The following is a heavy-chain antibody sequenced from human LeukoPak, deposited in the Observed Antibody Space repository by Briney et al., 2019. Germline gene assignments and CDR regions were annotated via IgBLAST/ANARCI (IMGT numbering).Heavy chain of an antibody. D-gene: IGHD3-10*01. CDR3: ARGGVNYKIAGP. J-gene: IGHJ5*02. CDR1: GGSITSYY. CDR2: IYYGGST. V-gene: IGHV4-59*01. Sequence: SETLSLTCTVSGGSITSYYWSWIRQPPGKGLEWIGYIYYGGSTNYNPSLKSRVTISVDTSKNQFSLKLSSATAADTAVYYCARGGVNYKIAGPWGQGALVTVSS.